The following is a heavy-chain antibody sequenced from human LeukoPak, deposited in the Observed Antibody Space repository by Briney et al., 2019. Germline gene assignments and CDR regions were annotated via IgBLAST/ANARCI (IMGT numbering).Heavy chain of an antibody. CDR2: FSGNGANI. CDR3: ARLTANHFDY. V-gene: IGHV3-23*01. D-gene: IGHD2-21*02. J-gene: IGHJ4*02. Sequence: GGSLRLSCAASGFTLSTYAMSWVRLAPGKGLEWVSVFSGNGANIYYAESVRGRFTISRDISKNTLSLQMSSLRAEDTAIYYCARLTANHFDYWGQGTLVTVSS. CDR1: GFTLSTYA.